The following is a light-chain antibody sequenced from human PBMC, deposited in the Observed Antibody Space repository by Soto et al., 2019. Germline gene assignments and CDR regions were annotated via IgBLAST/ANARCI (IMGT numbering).Light chain of an antibody. CDR3: LQHYTYART. Sequence: DIQMTQSPSSLPASVGDRVTITCRASQGIGTDLGWYRQKTGRAPERLIYSQSSLQSGVPSRFSGRGSGTEFSLRITSLQCEDFATYDCLQHYTYARTLGTGTRGEIK. J-gene: IGKJ4*02. CDR2: SQS. V-gene: IGKV1-17*01. CDR1: QGIGTD.